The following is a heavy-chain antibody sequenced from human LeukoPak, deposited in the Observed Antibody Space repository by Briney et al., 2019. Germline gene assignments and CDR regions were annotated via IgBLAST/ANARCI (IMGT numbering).Heavy chain of an antibody. Sequence: SVKVSCKASGGTFSSYAISWVRQAPGQGLEWMGGIIPIFGAANYAQKFQGRVTMTTDTSTSTAYMELRSLRSDDTAVYYCARTTHRGADAFDIWGQGTLVTVSS. CDR1: GGTFSSYA. CDR2: IIPIFGAA. V-gene: IGHV1-69*05. CDR3: ARTTHRGADAFDI. D-gene: IGHD3-10*01. J-gene: IGHJ3*02.